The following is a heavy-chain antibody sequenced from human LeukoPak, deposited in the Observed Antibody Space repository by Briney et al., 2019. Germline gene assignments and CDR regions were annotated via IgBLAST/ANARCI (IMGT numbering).Heavy chain of an antibody. CDR2: LHADGDT. J-gene: IGHJ4*02. CDR3: ARHYPGGSTVTTLYFDY. CDR1: GGSISGSW. V-gene: IGHV4-4*07. Sequence: SETLSLTCTVSGGSISGSWWSWIRQPAGKGLEWIGRLHADGDTNYNPSLKSRITMSLDAPGNRFSLKLSSVTAADTAVYYCARHYPGGSTVTTLYFDYWGQGTLVTVSS. D-gene: IGHD4-17*01.